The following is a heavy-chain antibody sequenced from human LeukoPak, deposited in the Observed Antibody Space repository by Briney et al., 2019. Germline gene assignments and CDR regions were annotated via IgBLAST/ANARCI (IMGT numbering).Heavy chain of an antibody. Sequence: PSETLSLTCTVSGGSISTSSYYWDWIRQPPGKGLEWIGSIYYSGSTYYNPSLKSRVTISVDTSKNQFSLKLSSVTAADTAVYYCARSGWYPEPYYYYYMDVWGKGTTVTISS. CDR2: IYYSGST. D-gene: IGHD6-19*01. J-gene: IGHJ6*03. V-gene: IGHV4-39*01. CDR1: GGSISTSSYY. CDR3: ARSGWYPEPYYYYYMDV.